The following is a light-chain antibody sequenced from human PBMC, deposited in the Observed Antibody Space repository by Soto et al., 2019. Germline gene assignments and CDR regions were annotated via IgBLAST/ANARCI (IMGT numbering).Light chain of an antibody. V-gene: IGLV2-14*03. Sequence: QSVLTQPASVSGSPGQSITISCTGASTDVDGYDYVSWYQQHPGQAPKLMIYDVNNRPSGVSYRFSGSKSGDTASLTISGLQDEDDADYYCSSYTSSAPFYVFGTGTKVTVL. CDR3: SSYTSSAPFYV. CDR1: STDVDGYDY. CDR2: DVN. J-gene: IGLJ1*01.